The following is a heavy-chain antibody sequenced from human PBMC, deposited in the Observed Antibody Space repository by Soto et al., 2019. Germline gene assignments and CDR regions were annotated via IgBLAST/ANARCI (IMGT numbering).Heavy chain of an antibody. CDR2: IYSGGSI. V-gene: IGHV3-53*01. CDR1: GLTLSRNY. Sequence: PGGSLRLSCAASGLTLSRNYMSWVRQAPGKGLEWVSVIYSGGSIYYADSVKGRFTISRDNSKNTLYLQMNSLRAEDTAVYYCARGENDAFDIWGQGTMVTVSS. CDR3: ARGENDAFDI. J-gene: IGHJ3*02.